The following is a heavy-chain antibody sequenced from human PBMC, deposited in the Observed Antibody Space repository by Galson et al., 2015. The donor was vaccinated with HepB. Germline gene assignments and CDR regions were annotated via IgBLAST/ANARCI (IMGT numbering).Heavy chain of an antibody. CDR3: ARAVVPAAPSDP. Sequence: SVKVSCKASPYTFTKYYIHWVRQAPGQGLHWVGWINPNSGRTNYAPNLQDRVTMSRDTSINTVYMDLSSLRSDDSAIYFCARAVVPAAPSDPWGQGTLVTVSS. D-gene: IGHD2-2*01. J-gene: IGHJ5*02. CDR2: INPNSGRT. V-gene: IGHV1-2*02. CDR1: PYTFTKYY.